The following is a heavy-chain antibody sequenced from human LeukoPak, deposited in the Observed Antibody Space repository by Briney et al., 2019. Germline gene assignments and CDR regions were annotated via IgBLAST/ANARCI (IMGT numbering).Heavy chain of an antibody. J-gene: IGHJ4*02. CDR3: ASTVVSGPFDH. V-gene: IGHV3-21*01. CDR1: GFTFSSYS. D-gene: IGHD4-23*01. Sequence: PGGSLRLSCAASGFTFSSYSMNWVRQAPGKGLEWVSSISSSSSYIYYADSVKGRFTISRDNAKNLLYLQMNSLRAEDTAVYYCASTVVSGPFDHWGQGTLVTVSS. CDR2: ISSSSSYI.